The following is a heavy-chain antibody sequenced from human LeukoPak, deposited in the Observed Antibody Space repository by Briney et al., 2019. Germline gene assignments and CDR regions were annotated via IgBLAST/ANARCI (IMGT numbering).Heavy chain of an antibody. CDR3: ARSAPINWYFDL. CDR1: GGSINNGGYS. CDR2: IYHSGST. V-gene: IGHV4-30-2*01. Sequence: SETLSLTCAVSGGSINNGGYSWSWIRQPPGKGLEWIGYIYHSGSTYYNPSLKSRVTISVDTSKNQFSLKLSSVTAADTAVYYCARSAPINWYFDLWGRGTLVTVSS. J-gene: IGHJ2*01.